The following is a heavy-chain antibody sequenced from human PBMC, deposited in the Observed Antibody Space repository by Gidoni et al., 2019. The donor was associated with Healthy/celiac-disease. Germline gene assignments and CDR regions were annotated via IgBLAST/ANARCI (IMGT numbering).Heavy chain of an antibody. CDR3: ARSSGGSYYGEDY. CDR1: GGGCSGYA. J-gene: IGHJ4*02. Sequence: VQLVQSGAEVKKPGSAVTVSCKDSGGGCSGYAISWVRQGPGQGLEWMGGIIPIFGTANYAQKSQGRVTITADKSTSTAYMELSSLRSEDTAVYYCARSSGGSYYGEDYWGQGTLVTVSS. D-gene: IGHD1-26*01. CDR2: IIPIFGTA. V-gene: IGHV1-69*06.